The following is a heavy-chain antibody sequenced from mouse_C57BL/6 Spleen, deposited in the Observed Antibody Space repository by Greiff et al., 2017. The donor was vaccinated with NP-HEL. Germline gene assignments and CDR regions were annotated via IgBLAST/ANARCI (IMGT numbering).Heavy chain of an antibody. V-gene: IGHV14-3*01. CDR3: AVNYYGPARDAMGY. CDR1: GFNIKNTY. J-gene: IGHJ4*01. Sequence: VQLQQSVAELVRPGASVKLSCTASGFNIKNTYMHWVKQRPEQGLEWIGRIDPANGNTKYAPKFQGKATITADTSSNTAYLRLSSLTSEDTAIYYCAVNYYGPARDAMGYWGQGTSVTVSS. D-gene: IGHD1-2*01. CDR2: IDPANGNT.